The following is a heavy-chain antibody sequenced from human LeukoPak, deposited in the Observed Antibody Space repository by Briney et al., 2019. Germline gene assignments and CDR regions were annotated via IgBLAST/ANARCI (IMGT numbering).Heavy chain of an antibody. V-gene: IGHV1-2*02. Sequence: ASVKVSCKASGYTFTGYYMHWVRQAPGQGLDWMGWINPNSGGTNYAQKFQGRVTMTRDTSISTAYMELSRLRSDDTAVYYCARGSLTLVVPGDAFDIWGQGTMVTVSS. CDR2: INPNSGGT. J-gene: IGHJ3*02. D-gene: IGHD6-13*01. CDR3: ARGSLTLVVPGDAFDI. CDR1: GYTFTGYY.